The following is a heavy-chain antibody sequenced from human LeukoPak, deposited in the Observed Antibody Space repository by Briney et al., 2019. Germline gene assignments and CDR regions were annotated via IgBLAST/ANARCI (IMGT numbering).Heavy chain of an antibody. D-gene: IGHD4/OR15-4a*01. V-gene: IGHV4-39*01. CDR2: IYYSGGT. CDR1: GGSISSSSYY. CDR3: ARRSLTTNY. J-gene: IGHJ4*02. Sequence: SETLSLTCTVSGGSISSSSYYWGWIRQPPGKGLEWIGSIYYSGGTSYNPSLKSRVTISVDTSKNQFSLKLSSVTAADTAVYYCARRSLTTNYWGQGTLVTVSS.